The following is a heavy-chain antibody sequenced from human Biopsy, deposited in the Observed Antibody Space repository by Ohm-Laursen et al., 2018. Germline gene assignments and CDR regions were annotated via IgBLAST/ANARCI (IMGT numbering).Heavy chain of an antibody. CDR1: GFTVYNNY. D-gene: IGHD3-3*01. J-gene: IGHJ5*02. CDR2: ISSRSSDI. V-gene: IGHV3-21*04. CDR3: ARTPRDSFWSGSYKRGLWFDP. Sequence: SLRLSCAASGFTVYNNYMTWVRQAPGEGLEWVSSISSRSSDIYYADSVKGRFTISRDNAKNSLFLHMNSLRAEDTAVYYCARTPRDSFWSGSYKRGLWFDPWGQGTLVIVSS.